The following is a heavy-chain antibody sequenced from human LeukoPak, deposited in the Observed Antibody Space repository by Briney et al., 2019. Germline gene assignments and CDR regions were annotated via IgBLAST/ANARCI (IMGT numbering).Heavy chain of an antibody. CDR3: AKDDYGYWFDP. Sequence: GGSLRLSCAASGFTLSNYAMSWVRQAPGKGLEWVSAISVNGGTTYYADSVGGRFTISRDSSKNTLYLQLNSLRAEDTAVYYCAKDDYGYWFDPWGLGTLVTVSS. CDR2: ISVNGGTT. V-gene: IGHV3-23*01. CDR1: GFTLSNYA. D-gene: IGHD4/OR15-4a*01. J-gene: IGHJ5*02.